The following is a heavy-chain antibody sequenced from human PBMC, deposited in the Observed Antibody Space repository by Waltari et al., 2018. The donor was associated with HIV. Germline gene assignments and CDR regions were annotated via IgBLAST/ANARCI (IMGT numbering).Heavy chain of an antibody. CDR1: GGSFSDYY. V-gene: IGHV4-34*01. J-gene: IGHJ6*02. CDR3: ASFLRRYFHQTDV. CDR2: INHRGST. Sequence: QVQLQQWGAGLLKPSETLSLTCAVYGGSFSDYYWNWVRQPLGKGLEWIGEINHRGSTNFNPSLKSRVTISVDTSKNQFSLKLRSVTAADMGVYYCASFLRRYFHQTDVWGQGTSVIVSS. D-gene: IGHD1-26*01.